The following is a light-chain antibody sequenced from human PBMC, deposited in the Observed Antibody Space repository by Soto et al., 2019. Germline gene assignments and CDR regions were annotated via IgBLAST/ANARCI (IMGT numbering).Light chain of an antibody. CDR3: QQYGSSRWT. J-gene: IGKJ1*01. CDR2: GSS. Sequence: EIVLTQSPGTPSLSPGERATLSCRASQSVSSAYLAWYQQKLGQAPRLLIYGSSNRATGIPDRFSGSGSGTDFTLTISRLEPEDFAVYYCQQYGSSRWTFGQGTKVEIK. CDR1: QSVSSAY. V-gene: IGKV3-20*01.